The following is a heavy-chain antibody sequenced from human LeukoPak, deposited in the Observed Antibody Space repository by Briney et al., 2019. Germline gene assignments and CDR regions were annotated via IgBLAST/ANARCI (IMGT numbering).Heavy chain of an antibody. Sequence: GGSLRLSCAAPGFIFDNYAMHWVRQAPGKGLEWVSLISGDGGSTFYADSVRGRFSISRDNTRKSLSLQMSSLRSEDTALYYCARESETSGWYDYWGQGTLVTVSS. J-gene: IGHJ4*02. CDR3: ARESETSGWYDY. CDR1: GFIFDNYA. V-gene: IGHV3-43*02. D-gene: IGHD6-19*01. CDR2: ISGDGGST.